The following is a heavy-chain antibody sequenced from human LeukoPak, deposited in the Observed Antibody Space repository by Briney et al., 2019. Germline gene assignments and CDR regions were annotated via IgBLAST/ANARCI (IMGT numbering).Heavy chain of an antibody. CDR3: ARGGTVTYSYYFDY. CDR2: INHSGST. D-gene: IGHD4-17*01. J-gene: IGHJ4*02. Sequence: SETLSLTCAVYGSWIRQPPGKGLECIGEINHSGSTNYNPTLKSRVTMSVDTSKNQFSLKLSSVTAADTAVYYCARGGTVTYSYYFDYWGQGTLVTVSS. CDR1: G. V-gene: IGHV4-34*01.